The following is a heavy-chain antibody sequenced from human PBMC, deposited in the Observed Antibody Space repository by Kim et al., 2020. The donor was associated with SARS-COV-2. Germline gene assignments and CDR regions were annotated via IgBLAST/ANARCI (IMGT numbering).Heavy chain of an antibody. CDR2: INSGGST. Sequence: GGSLRLSCAASGFTVSSNYMSWVRQAPGKGLEWVSVINSGGSTYYAESVEGRFTISRDNSKNTPYLQQKSLRAEDTAVYYCAVGGWRSAFDIWGDGRMVT. CDR3: AVGGWRSAFDI. D-gene: IGHD3-16*01. CDR1: GFTVSSNY. V-gene: IGHV3-53*01. J-gene: IGHJ3*02.